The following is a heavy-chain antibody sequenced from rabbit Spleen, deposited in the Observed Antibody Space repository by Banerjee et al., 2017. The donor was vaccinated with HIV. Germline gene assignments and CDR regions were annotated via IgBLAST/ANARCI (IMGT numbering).Heavy chain of an antibody. CDR1: GFSFSNKAV. CDR3: ARDAAGREDFNL. CDR2: INAITGKA. V-gene: IGHV1S45*01. Sequence: QEQLVESGGGLVKPEGSLKLSCTASGFSFSNKAVMCWVRQTPGKGLQWIACINAITGKAVYATWATGRFTFSKTSSTTVTLQMTSLTAADTATYFCARDAAGREDFNLWGPGTLVTVS. J-gene: IGHJ4*01. D-gene: IGHD4-2*01.